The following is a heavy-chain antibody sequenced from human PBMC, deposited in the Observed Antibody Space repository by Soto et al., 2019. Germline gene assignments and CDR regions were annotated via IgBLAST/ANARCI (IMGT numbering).Heavy chain of an antibody. CDR3: ARDLGYCSGGSCYPGRYFDY. Sequence: GASVKVSCKASGGTFSSYAISWVRQAPGQGLEWMGGIIPIFGTANYAQKFQGRVTITADKSTSTAYMELSSLRSEDTAVYYCARDLGYCSGGSCYPGRYFDYWGQGTLVTVSS. V-gene: IGHV1-69*06. CDR1: GGTFSSYA. CDR2: IIPIFGTA. D-gene: IGHD2-15*01. J-gene: IGHJ4*02.